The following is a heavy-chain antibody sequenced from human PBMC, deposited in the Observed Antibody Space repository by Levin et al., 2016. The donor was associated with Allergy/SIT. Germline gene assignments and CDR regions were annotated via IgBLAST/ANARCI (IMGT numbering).Heavy chain of an antibody. V-gene: IGHV3-15*01. Sequence: WIRQPPGKGLEWVGRIKSKTDGGTTDYAAPVKGRFTISRDDSKTTLYLQMNSLKTEDTAVYYCTTDPVVAAWGDYYYYGMDVWGQGTTVTVSS. CDR3: TTDPVVAAWGDYYYYGMDV. CDR2: IKSKTDGGTT. J-gene: IGHJ6*02. D-gene: IGHD2-15*01.